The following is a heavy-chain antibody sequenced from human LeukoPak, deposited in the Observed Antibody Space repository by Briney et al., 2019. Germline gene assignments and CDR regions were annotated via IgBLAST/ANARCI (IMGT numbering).Heavy chain of an antibody. CDR3: AKGISHARGAFDY. CDR2: IRYDGSNK. V-gene: IGHV3-30*02. Sequence: GGSLRLSCAASGFTFSSYAMHWVRQAPGKGLEWVAVIRYDGSNKYYADSVKGRFTISRDNSKNTLYLQMNSLRAEDTAVYYCAKGISHARGAFDYWGQGTLVTVSS. J-gene: IGHJ4*02. D-gene: IGHD3-16*01. CDR1: GFTFSSYA.